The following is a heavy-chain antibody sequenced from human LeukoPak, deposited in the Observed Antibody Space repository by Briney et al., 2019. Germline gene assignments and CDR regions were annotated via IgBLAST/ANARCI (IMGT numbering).Heavy chain of an antibody. D-gene: IGHD2-2*01. Sequence: SQTLSLTCTVSGGSISSGDYHWSWIRQPPGKGLEWIGYIYYSGSTYCNPSLKSRLTISVDTSKNQFSLRLSSVTAADTAMYYCARGGYCSSTSCYRVRFDPWGQGTLVTVSS. J-gene: IGHJ5*02. CDR1: GGSISSGDYH. CDR3: ARGGYCSSTSCYRVRFDP. V-gene: IGHV4-30-4*01. CDR2: IYYSGST.